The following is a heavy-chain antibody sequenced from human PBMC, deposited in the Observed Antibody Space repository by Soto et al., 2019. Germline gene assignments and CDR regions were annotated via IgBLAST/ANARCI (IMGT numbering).Heavy chain of an antibody. CDR3: ARWSPGVGAQTHVNYFDY. D-gene: IGHD1-26*01. CDR1: GYTFTSYY. Sequence: ASVKVSCKASGYTFTSYYMHWVRQAPGQGLEWMGIINPSGGSTSYAQKFQGRVTMTRDTSTSTVYMELSSLRSEDTAVYYCARWSPGVGAQTHVNYFDYWGQGTLVTVSS. V-gene: IGHV1-46*01. CDR2: INPSGGST. J-gene: IGHJ4*02.